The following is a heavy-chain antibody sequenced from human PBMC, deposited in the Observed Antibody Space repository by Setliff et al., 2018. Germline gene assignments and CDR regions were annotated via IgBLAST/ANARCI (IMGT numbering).Heavy chain of an antibody. CDR1: GYTFTSYG. CDR2: INTKTGDP. D-gene: IGHD6-6*01. V-gene: IGHV7-4-1*02. CDR3: ARGEYTSLPSGVYYHMDV. J-gene: IGHJ6*03. Sequence: ASVKVSCKASGYTFTSYGISWVRQAPGQGLEWMGWINTKTGDPTYAQGFTGRFVFSLDTSVSTTYLQISSLKAEDTAVYYCARGEYTSLPSGVYYHMDVWGKGTTVTVSS.